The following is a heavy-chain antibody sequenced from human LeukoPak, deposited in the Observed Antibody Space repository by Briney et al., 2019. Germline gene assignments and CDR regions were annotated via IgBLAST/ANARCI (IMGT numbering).Heavy chain of an antibody. D-gene: IGHD4-23*01. CDR1: GFTFSSYW. V-gene: IGHV3-7*02. Sequence: GGSLRLSCAASGFTFSSYWMSWVRQAPGKGLEWVANIKQDGSEEVYVDSVKGRFTISRDNARNSVFLQMNSLRAEDTAVYYCGRWSAAFDYWGQGTLVTVSS. CDR3: GRWSAAFDY. J-gene: IGHJ4*02. CDR2: IKQDGSEE.